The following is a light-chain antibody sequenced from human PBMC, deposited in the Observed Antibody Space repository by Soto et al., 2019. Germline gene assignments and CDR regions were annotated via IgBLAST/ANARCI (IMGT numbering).Light chain of an antibody. V-gene: IGLV2-14*01. CDR2: EIS. J-gene: IGLJ3*02. Sequence: QSALTQPASVFGSPRQSITISCTGTSSEVGGYNYVSWYQQHPGKAPKLMIYEISNRPSGDSNRFSGSKSGNTASLTISGLQAEDEADYYCSSFTSINTWVFGGGTKVTVL. CDR3: SSFTSINTWV. CDR1: SSEVGGYNY.